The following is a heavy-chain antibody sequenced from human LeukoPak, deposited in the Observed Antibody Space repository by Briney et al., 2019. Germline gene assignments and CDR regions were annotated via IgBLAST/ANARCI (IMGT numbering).Heavy chain of an antibody. V-gene: IGHV4-34*01. D-gene: IGHD1-1*01. CDR1: GGSFNGYY. CDR3: ARGTTEGYFDY. Sequence: PSETLSLTCAVCGGSFNGYYWSWIRQPPGKGLEWIGEINHSGSTNYNPSLKSRVTISVDTSKNQFSLKLSSVTAADTAVYYCARGTTEGYFDYWGQGTLVTVSS. J-gene: IGHJ4*02. CDR2: INHSGST.